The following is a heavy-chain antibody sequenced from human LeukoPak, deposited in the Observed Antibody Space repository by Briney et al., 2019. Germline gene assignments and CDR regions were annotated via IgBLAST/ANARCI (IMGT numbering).Heavy chain of an antibody. D-gene: IGHD7-27*01. CDR2: INPNSGGT. Sequence: ASVKVSCKASGYTFTGYCMHWVRQAPGQGLEWRGWINPNSGGTNYAQKFQGRVTMTRDTSISTAYMELSRLRSDDTAVYYCARDRAGVSDYWGQGTLVTVSS. CDR1: GYTFTGYC. CDR3: ARDRAGVSDY. V-gene: IGHV1-2*02. J-gene: IGHJ4*02.